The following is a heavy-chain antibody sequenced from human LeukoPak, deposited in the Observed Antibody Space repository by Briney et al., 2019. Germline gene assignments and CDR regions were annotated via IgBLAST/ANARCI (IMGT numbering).Heavy chain of an antibody. Sequence: GASVKVSCKASQYTFTGHYMHWVRQAPGQGLEWMGWINSNGGDSNYAQKFQDRVTMTRDTSISTAYMELSRLNSDDTAVYYCARDNSFVPTTKNAFDIWGQGTLDTVSS. CDR1: QYTFTGHY. V-gene: IGHV1-2*02. D-gene: IGHD5-12*01. CDR2: INSNGGDS. J-gene: IGHJ3*02. CDR3: ARDNSFVPTTKNAFDI.